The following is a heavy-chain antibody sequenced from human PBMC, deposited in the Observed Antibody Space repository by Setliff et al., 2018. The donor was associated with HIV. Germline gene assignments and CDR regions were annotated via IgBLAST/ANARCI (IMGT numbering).Heavy chain of an antibody. D-gene: IGHD3-22*01. CDR3: ASRVYYYDSSGYLREEGFDP. CDR2: INHSGST. Sequence: PSETLSLTCAVYGGSFSGYYWSWIRQPPGKGLEWIGEINHSGSTNYNPSLKSRVTISVDTSKNQFSLKLSSVPAADAAVYYCASRVYYYDSSGYLREEGFDPWGQGTLVTVSS. V-gene: IGHV4-34*01. CDR1: GGSFSGYY. J-gene: IGHJ5*02.